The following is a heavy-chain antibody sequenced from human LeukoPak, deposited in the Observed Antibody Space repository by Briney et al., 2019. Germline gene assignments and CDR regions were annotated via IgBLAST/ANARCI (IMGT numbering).Heavy chain of an antibody. CDR2: IIPIFGTA. J-gene: IGHJ4*02. V-gene: IGHV1-69*05. Sequence: GASVKVSCKASGGTFSSYAISWVRQAPGQGLEWMGRIIPIFGTANYAQKFQGRVTITTDESTSTAYMELSSLRAEDTAVYFCAKDRIASGSYYYFDNLGQGTLVTVSS. CDR3: AKDRIASGSYYYFDN. CDR1: GGTFSSYA. D-gene: IGHD3-10*01.